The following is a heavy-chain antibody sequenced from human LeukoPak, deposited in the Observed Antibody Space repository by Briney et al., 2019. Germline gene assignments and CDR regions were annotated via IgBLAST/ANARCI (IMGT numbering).Heavy chain of an antibody. D-gene: IGHD3-22*01. J-gene: IGHJ4*02. CDR1: GGSISSYY. CDR3: ARVRVTIPNYYDSSGYYYAFDY. CDR2: IYYSGST. Sequence: SETLSLTCTVSGGSISSYYWSWIRQPPGKGLEWIGYIYYSGSTNYNPSLKSRVTISVDTSKNQFSLKLSSVTAADTAVYYCARVRVTIPNYYDSSGYYYAFDYWGQGTLVTVSS. V-gene: IGHV4-59*12.